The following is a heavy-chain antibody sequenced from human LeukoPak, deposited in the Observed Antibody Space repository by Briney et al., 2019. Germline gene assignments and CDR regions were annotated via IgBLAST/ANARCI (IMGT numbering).Heavy chain of an antibody. CDR3: AGYVSSGRRDAFDI. CDR2: ITRSSYI. CDR1: GFTFSSYS. V-gene: IGHV3-21*01. Sequence: GGSLRLSCAASGFTFSSYSMNWVRQAPGKGLEWVSSITRSSYIYYADSVKGRFTISRDNAKNSLYLQMNSLRAEDTAVYYCAGYVSSGRRDAFDIWGRGTMVTVSS. D-gene: IGHD3-22*01. J-gene: IGHJ3*02.